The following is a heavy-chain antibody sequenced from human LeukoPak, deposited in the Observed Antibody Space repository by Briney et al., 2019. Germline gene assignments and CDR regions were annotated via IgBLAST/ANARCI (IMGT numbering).Heavy chain of an antibody. CDR2: IFTVLGTP. CDR3: ARSRTHSGTYVRGDRDSFSM. CDR1: GGTLNNYD. V-gene: IGHV1-69*05. D-gene: IGHD3-16*01. Sequence: ASVKLSCKSSGGTLNNYDMRWVRQAPGHGLEWLGAIFTVLGTPNYAPKCEGRVAITTDESSTTAYMKLSSLSSEDTAVYYCARSRTHSGTYVRGDRDSFSMWGQGTMVTVSS. J-gene: IGHJ3*02.